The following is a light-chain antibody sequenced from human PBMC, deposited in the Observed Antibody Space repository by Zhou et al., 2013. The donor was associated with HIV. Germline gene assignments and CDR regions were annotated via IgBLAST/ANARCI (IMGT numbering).Light chain of an antibody. CDR1: QNVNSD. CDR3: QRYGT. J-gene: IGKJ1*01. CDR2: DAS. V-gene: IGKV1-33*01. Sequence: IQMTQSPSSLSASTGDRVTLTCRASQNVNSDLAWYQQKPGKAPKLLIYDASNLETGVPSRFSGSGSGTDFTFTISSLQPEDIATYYCQRYGTFGQGTKVEIK.